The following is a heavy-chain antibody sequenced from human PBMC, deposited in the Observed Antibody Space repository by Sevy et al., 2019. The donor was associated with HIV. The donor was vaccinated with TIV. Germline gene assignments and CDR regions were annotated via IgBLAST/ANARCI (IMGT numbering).Heavy chain of an antibody. CDR2: ISGSGGST. CDR3: AKAGIEHIVVVTARYYFDY. Sequence: GESLKISCAASGFTFSSYAMSWVRQAPGKGLEWVSAISGSGGSTYYADSVKGRFTISRDNSKNTLYLQMNSLRAEDTAVYYCAKAGIEHIVVVTARYYFDYWGQGTLVTVSS. V-gene: IGHV3-23*01. CDR1: GFTFSSYA. J-gene: IGHJ4*02. D-gene: IGHD2-21*02.